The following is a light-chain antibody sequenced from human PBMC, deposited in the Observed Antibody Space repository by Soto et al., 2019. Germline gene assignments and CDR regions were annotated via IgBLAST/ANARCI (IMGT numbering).Light chain of an antibody. Sequence: DMQMTQSPSSLSASVGDRVSITCRASQGISNKLAWYQQKPGKAPNLLIYAASTLQSGVPSRFSGSGSGTHFTLTISSLQPEEVATDYCQKYNSAPTFGQGTRLE. CDR1: QGISNK. CDR2: AAS. V-gene: IGKV1-27*01. J-gene: IGKJ5*01. CDR3: QKYNSAPT.